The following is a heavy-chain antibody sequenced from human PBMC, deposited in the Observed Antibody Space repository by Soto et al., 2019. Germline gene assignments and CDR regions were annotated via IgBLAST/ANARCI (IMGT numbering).Heavy chain of an antibody. CDR1: GDSISSYY. Sequence: QVQLQESGPGLVKPSETLSLTCTVSGDSISSYYWSWIRQPPGKGLEWLGYIYYTGSTNYNSSLKSRVTISVDTPKHQFSLKLSSVTAADTAVYFCARHAFGSGFYYGMDVWGQGTTVTVSS. CDR2: IYYTGST. CDR3: ARHAFGSGFYYGMDV. V-gene: IGHV4-59*08. D-gene: IGHD3-10*01. J-gene: IGHJ6*02.